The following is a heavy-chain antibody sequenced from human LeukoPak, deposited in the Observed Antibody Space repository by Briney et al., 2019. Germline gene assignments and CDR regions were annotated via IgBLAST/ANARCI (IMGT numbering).Heavy chain of an antibody. V-gene: IGHV4-59*01. CDR2: IYYSGST. CDR1: GGSISSYY. CDR3: AREDYYYDSSGYYRVFDY. J-gene: IGHJ4*02. D-gene: IGHD3-22*01. Sequence: SETLSLTCTVSGGSISSYYWSWIRQPPGKGLEWIGYIYYSGSTNYNPSLKSRVTISVDTSKNQFPLKLSSVTAADTAVYYCAREDYYYDSSGYYRVFDYWGQGTLVTVSS.